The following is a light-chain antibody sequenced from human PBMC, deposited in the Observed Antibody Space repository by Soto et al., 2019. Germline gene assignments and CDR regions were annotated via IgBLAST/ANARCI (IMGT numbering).Light chain of an antibody. J-gene: IGKJ4*01. CDR2: AAS. CDR1: QSISSY. V-gene: IGKV1-39*01. CDR3: QQSYSTLFT. Sequence: DIQMTQSPSSLSASVGDRVTITCRASQSISSYLNWYQQKPGKAAKLLIYAASSLQSGVPSRFSVSGSGTDFTLTISSLQPEDFATYYCQQSYSTLFTFGGGTKVDIK.